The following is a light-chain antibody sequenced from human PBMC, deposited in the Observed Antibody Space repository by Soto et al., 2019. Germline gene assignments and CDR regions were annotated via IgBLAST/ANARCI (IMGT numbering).Light chain of an antibody. Sequence: QSALTQPASVSGSPGQSITISCTGTSSDVGGHNYVSWYQQYPDKAPKLMIYDVTIRPSGVSDRFSGSKSGNTASLTISGLQAEDEADYYCTSYTTSDTLVFGGGTKVTVL. CDR2: DVT. V-gene: IGLV2-14*01. CDR1: SSDVGGHNY. J-gene: IGLJ2*01. CDR3: TSYTTSDTLV.